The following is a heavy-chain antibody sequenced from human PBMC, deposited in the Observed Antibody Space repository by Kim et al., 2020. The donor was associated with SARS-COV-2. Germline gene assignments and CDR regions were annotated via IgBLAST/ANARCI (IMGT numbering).Heavy chain of an antibody. J-gene: IGHJ3*02. Sequence: GGSLRLSCAASGFTFSGSTIHWVRQASGKGLEWVGRIRSKANSYATAYAASVSGRFTFSRDDSKNTAYLQMNSLKTEDTAVYYCTRPYESSGFGFDIWGHGTMVTVSS. V-gene: IGHV3-73*01. CDR1: GFTFSGST. CDR3: TRPYESSGFGFDI. CDR2: IRSKANSYAT. D-gene: IGHD3-22*01.